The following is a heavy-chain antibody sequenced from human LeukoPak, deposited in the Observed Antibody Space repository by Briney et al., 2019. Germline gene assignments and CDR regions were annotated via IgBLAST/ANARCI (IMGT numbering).Heavy chain of an antibody. CDR1: GFTFSSYW. CDR3: AREVVGITMIVVAYSYDAFDI. CDR2: IKQDGSEK. D-gene: IGHD3-22*01. V-gene: IGHV3-7*01. J-gene: IGHJ3*02. Sequence: GGSLRLSCAASGFTFSSYWMSWVRQAPGKGLEWVANIKQDGSEKYYVDSVKGRFTISRDNAKNSLYLQMNSLRAEDTAVYYCAREVVGITMIVVAYSYDAFDIWGQGTMVTVSS.